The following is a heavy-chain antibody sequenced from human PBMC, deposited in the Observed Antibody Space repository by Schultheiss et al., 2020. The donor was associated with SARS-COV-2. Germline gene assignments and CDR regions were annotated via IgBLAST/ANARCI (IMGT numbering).Heavy chain of an antibody. J-gene: IGHJ4*02. CDR3: ARAGDIVVVVAAIHY. Sequence: GGSLRLSCAASGFTFSSYGMHWVRQAPGKGLEWVAVISYDGSNKYYADSVKGRFTISRDNSKNTLYLQMNSLRAEDTAVYYCARAGDIVVVVAAIHYWGQGTLVTVSS. D-gene: IGHD2-15*01. CDR2: ISYDGSNK. V-gene: IGHV3-30*19. CDR1: GFTFSSYG.